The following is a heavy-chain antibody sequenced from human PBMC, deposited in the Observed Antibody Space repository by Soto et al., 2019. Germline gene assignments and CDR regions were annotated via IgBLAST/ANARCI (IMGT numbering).Heavy chain of an antibody. D-gene: IGHD2-21*02. CDR3: ARVPVLMTAIQDAYGEY. CDR2: SRNKLNSYIT. J-gene: IGHJ4*02. V-gene: IGHV3-72*01. CDR1: GFAFSDHY. Sequence: PGGSLRLSCAASGFAFSDHYMDWVRRAPGKGLEWVGRSRNKLNSYITEYAASVKGRFTISRDDSKNSLYLQMKSLIRADTAVSYCARVPVLMTAIQDAYGEYWGQRTLETVSA.